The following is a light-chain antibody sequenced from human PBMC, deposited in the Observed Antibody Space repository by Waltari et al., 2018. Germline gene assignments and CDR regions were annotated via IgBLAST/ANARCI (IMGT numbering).Light chain of an antibody. J-gene: IGKJ3*01. CDR1: QDISNY. V-gene: IGKV1-33*01. CDR2: DAS. CDR3: QQYDTALFT. Sequence: DIPMTQSPSSLSASVGDRVTITCQASQDISNYLNWYQQKPGKAPKLLIYDASNLEAGVPSRFSGGGSGTDFSFTISSLQPEDIATYYCQQYDTALFTFGPGTKVDFK.